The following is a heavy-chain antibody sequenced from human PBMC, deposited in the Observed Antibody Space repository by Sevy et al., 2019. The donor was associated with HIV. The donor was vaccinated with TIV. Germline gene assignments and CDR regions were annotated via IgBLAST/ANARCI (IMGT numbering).Heavy chain of an antibody. CDR2: IYYSGST. CDR1: GGSISSYY. CDR3: ASGRSGSGSYYTHYYYGMDV. V-gene: IGHV4-59*01. D-gene: IGHD3-10*01. Sequence: SETLSLTCTVSGGSISSYYWSWIRQPPGKGLEWIGYIYYSGSTNYNPSLKGRVTISVDTSKNQFSLKLGSVTAADTAVYYCASGRSGSGSYYTHYYYGMDVWGQGTTVTVSS. J-gene: IGHJ6*02.